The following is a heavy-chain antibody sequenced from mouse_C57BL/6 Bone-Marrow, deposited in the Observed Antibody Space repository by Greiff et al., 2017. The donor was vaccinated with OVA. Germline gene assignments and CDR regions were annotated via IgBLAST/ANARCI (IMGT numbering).Heavy chain of an antibody. V-gene: IGHV5-4*01. D-gene: IGHD4-1*01. J-gene: IGHJ4*01. Sequence: EVKLMESGGGLVKPGGSLKLSCAASGFTFSSYAMSWVRQTPEKRLEWVATISDGGSYTYYPDNVKGRFTISRDNAKNNLYLQMSHLKSEDTAMYYCAREAGTDYAMDYWGQGTSVTVSS. CDR1: GFTFSSYA. CDR2: ISDGGSYT. CDR3: AREAGTDYAMDY.